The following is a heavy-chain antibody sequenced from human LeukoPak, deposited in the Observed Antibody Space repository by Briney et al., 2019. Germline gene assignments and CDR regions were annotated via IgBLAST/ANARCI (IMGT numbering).Heavy chain of an antibody. D-gene: IGHD5-12*01. V-gene: IGHV4-34*01. Sequence: SETLSLTCAVYGGSFSCYYWSWIRQPPGKGLEGIGEINHSGSTNYNPSLKSRVTISVDPSKHQFSLKLSSVTAADTAVYYCARRSRYGGYPYPYYFAYWGQGTLVTVSS. J-gene: IGHJ4*02. CDR1: GGSFSCYY. CDR2: INHSGST. CDR3: ARRSRYGGYPYPYYFAY.